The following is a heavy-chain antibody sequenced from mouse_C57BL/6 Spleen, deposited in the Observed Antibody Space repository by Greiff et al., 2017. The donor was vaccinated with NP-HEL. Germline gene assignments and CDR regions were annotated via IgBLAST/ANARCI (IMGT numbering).Heavy chain of an antibody. Sequence: EVKLMESGPELVKPGASVKISCKASGYTFTDYYMNWVKQSHGKSLEWIGDINPNNGGTSYNQKFKGKATLTVDKSSSTAYMELRSLTSEDSAVYYCARHYSNWGFAYWGQGTLVTVSA. CDR3: ARHYSNWGFAY. V-gene: IGHV1-26*01. CDR2: INPNNGGT. J-gene: IGHJ3*01. D-gene: IGHD2-5*01. CDR1: GYTFTDYY.